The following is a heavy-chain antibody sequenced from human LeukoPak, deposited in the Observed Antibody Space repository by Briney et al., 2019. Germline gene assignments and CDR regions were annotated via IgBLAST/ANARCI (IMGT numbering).Heavy chain of an antibody. CDR3: ARVGVVWHAFDI. D-gene: IGHD3-16*01. CDR2: ISYDGSNK. J-gene: IGHJ3*02. V-gene: IGHV3-30-3*01. CDR1: GFTFSSYA. Sequence: GGSLRLSCAASGFTFSSYAMHWVRQAPGKGLEWVAVISYDGSNKYYADSVKGRFTISRDNSKNTLYLQMNSLRAEDTAVYYCARVGVVWHAFDIWGQGTMVTVSS.